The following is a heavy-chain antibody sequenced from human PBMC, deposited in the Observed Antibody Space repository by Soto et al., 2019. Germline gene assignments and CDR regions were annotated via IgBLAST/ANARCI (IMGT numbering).Heavy chain of an antibody. V-gene: IGHV3-53*02. J-gene: IGHJ5*02. CDR3: ARIGIAVSGRLWIDP. CDR2: IYTGGST. D-gene: IGHD6-13*01. Sequence: QLVETGGGLIQPGGSLRLSCTASGFSGSTNYMTWVRQAPGKGLEWVSVIYTGGSTSYADSVKGRFTISRDDSKNTLYLQMNSLRAEDTAVYYCARIGIAVSGRLWIDPWGQGTLVTVSS. CDR1: GFSGSTNY.